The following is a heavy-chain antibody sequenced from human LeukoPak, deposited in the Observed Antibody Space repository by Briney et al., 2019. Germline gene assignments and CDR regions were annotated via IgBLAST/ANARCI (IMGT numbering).Heavy chain of an antibody. D-gene: IGHD1-1*01. CDR1: GYTFTSCD. J-gene: IGHJ6*02. Sequence: ASVMVSCKASGYTFTSCDINRVRQATGQGLEWMGWMNPNSGNTGYAQKFQGRVTMTRNTSISTAYMELSSLRSEDTAVYYCARGDWNLYYYYYGMDVWGQGTTVTVSS. CDR2: MNPNSGNT. CDR3: ARGDWNLYYYYYGMDV. V-gene: IGHV1-8*01.